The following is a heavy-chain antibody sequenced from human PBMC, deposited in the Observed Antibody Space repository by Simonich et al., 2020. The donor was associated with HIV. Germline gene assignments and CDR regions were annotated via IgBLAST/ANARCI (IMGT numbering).Heavy chain of an antibody. Sequence: QVQLQQWGAGLLKPSETLSLTCAVYGGSFSGYYWSWIRQPPGKGLEWIWKINHSESTNYNPSLKRRVTISVDTSKNQFSLKLSSVTAADTAVYYCARGFYQRLYYFDYWGQGTLVTVSS. CDR1: GGSFSGYY. CDR2: INHSEST. V-gene: IGHV4-34*01. CDR3: ARGFYQRLYYFDY. D-gene: IGHD2-2*01. J-gene: IGHJ4*02.